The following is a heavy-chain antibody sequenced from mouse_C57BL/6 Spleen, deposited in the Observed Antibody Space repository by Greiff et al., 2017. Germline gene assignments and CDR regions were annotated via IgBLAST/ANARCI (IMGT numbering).Heavy chain of an antibody. CDR1: GFNIKDDY. Sequence: VQLKESGAELVRPGASVKLSCTASGFNIKDDYMHWVKQRPEQGLEWIGWIDPENGDTEYASKFQGKATITADTSSNTAYLQLSSLTSEDTAVYYCTTGYYDYDAVPDYWGQGTTLTVSS. CDR3: TTGYYDYDAVPDY. CDR2: IDPENGDT. J-gene: IGHJ2*01. D-gene: IGHD2-4*01. V-gene: IGHV14-4*01.